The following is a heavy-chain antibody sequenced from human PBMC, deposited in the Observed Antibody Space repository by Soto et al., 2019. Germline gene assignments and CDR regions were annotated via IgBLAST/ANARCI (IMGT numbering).Heavy chain of an antibody. CDR3: AREATYDFWSGYSPFFDY. CDR2: INAGNGNT. D-gene: IGHD3-3*01. CDR1: GYAFTSYA. Sequence: ASVKGSCKASGYAFTSYAMHWGRQAPGQRLEWMGWINAGNGNTKYSQKFQGRVTITRDTSASTAYMELSSLRSEDTAVYYCAREATYDFWSGYSPFFDYWGQGTLVTVSS. V-gene: IGHV1-3*01. J-gene: IGHJ4*02.